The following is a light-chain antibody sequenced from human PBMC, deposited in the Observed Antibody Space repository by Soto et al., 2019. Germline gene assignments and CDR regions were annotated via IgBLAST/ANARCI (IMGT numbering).Light chain of an antibody. Sequence: QSVLTQPASVSGSPGQSITISCTGNSSDVGGYNYVSWYQQNPGKAPKLMIYDVSNRPSGVSNRFSGSKSGNTASLTISGLQAEDEADYYCSSYTSSSTVVFGGGTKLTVL. J-gene: IGLJ2*01. V-gene: IGLV2-14*01. CDR2: DVS. CDR3: SSYTSSSTVV. CDR1: SSDVGGYNY.